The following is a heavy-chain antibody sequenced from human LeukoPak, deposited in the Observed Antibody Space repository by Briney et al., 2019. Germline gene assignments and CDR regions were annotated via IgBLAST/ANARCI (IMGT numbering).Heavy chain of an antibody. Sequence: GGSLRLSCAASGITFSTAWMSWFRQAPGKGLEWVGRIRSKIGGATADYAAPVKDRFTISRDDSKNTLYLQMNSLKTEDTAVYYCATDRAWFDPWGQGTLVTVSS. V-gene: IGHV3-15*01. CDR2: IRSKIGGATA. CDR3: ATDRAWFDP. D-gene: IGHD3-10*01. J-gene: IGHJ5*02. CDR1: GITFSTAW.